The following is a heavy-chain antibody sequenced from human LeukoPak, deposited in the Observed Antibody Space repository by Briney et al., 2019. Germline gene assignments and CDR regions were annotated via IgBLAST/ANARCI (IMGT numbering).Heavy chain of an antibody. CDR2: MNPDSGHT. D-gene: IGHD4-17*01. CDR1: GYTFTSYD. J-gene: IGHJ3*02. CDR3: ARRDDYVACDI. Sequence: ASVKVSCKASGYTFTSYDINWVRQAAGQGREWMGWMNPDSGHTAYAQKYRGRVSMTRNTSTSTAYLLLRSLRSEDTALYYCARRDDYVACDIWGQGTMVTVSS. V-gene: IGHV1-8*01.